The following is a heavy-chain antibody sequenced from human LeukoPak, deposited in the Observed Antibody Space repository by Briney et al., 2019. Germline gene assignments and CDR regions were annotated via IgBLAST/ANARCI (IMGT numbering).Heavy chain of an antibody. CDR2: INWNGGST. CDR1: GFTFDDYG. CDR3: ARNRGGTCFDY. V-gene: IGHV3-20*01. J-gene: IGHJ4*02. D-gene: IGHD3-10*01. Sequence: GGSLRLSCAASGFTFDDYGMSWVRQAPGKGLEWVSGINWNGGSTGYADSVKGRFTISRDNAKNSLYLQINSLRAEDTALYHCARNRGGTCFDYWGQGTLVTVSS.